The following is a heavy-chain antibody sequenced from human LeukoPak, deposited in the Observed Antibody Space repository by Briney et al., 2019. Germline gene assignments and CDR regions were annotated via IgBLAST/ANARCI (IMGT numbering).Heavy chain of an antibody. CDR3: ARRGDY. V-gene: IGHV4-59*05. CDR2: IYYSGST. CDR1: GGSISTYY. Sequence: SETLSLTCTVSGGSISTYYWNWIQQPPGRGLEWIGSIYYSGSTYYSPSLKSRVTISIDTSKNQFSLKLSSVTAADTAVYYCARRGDYWGQGTLVTVSS. J-gene: IGHJ4*02.